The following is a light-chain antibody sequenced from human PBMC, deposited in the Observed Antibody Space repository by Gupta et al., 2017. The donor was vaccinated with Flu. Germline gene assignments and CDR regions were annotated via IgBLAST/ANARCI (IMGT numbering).Light chain of an antibody. Sequence: QSALTQPASASGSPGQSITISCTGTSSDVGGYNYVSWYQQHPGIAPKLLIYEVSNRPSGVSNRFSGSKSGNTASLTISGLQAEDESDYYCSSYSSSSTLFVFGTGTKVTVL. CDR1: SSDVGGYNY. J-gene: IGLJ1*01. V-gene: IGLV2-14*01. CDR2: EVS. CDR3: SSYSSSSTLFV.